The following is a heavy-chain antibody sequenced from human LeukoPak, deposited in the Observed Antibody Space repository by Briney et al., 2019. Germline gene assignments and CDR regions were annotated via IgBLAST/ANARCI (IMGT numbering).Heavy chain of an antibody. V-gene: IGHV4-34*01. CDR1: GGSFSGYY. CDR3: ARPRRVTKSFDY. CDR2: INHSGST. J-gene: IGHJ4*02. D-gene: IGHD5-18*01. Sequence: SETLSLTCAVYGGSFSGYYWSWIRQPPGKGLEWIGEINHSGSTNYNPSLKSRVTISVDTSKNQFSLKLSSVTAAVTAVYYCARPRRVTKSFDYWGQGTLVTVSS.